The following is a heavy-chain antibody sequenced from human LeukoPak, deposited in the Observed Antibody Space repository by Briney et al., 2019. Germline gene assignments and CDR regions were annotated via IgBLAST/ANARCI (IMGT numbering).Heavy chain of an antibody. Sequence: ASVKVSCKASGYTFTGYYMHWVRQAPGQGLEWMGWINPNSGGTKYAQKFQGRVTMTRDTSISTVYMELISLRSDDTAVYYCARARGYCSSTKCYDVHAYWGEGTLVTVSS. D-gene: IGHD2-2*01. CDR2: INPNSGGT. V-gene: IGHV1-2*02. CDR1: GYTFTGYY. J-gene: IGHJ4*02. CDR3: ARARGYCSSTKCYDVHAY.